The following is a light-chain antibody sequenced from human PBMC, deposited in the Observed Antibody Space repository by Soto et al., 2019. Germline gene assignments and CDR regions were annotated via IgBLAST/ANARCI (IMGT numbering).Light chain of an antibody. V-gene: IGLV1-40*01. Sequence: QSVLTQPPSVSGAPGQRVTISCTGNSSNIGSPFDVHWYQHLPGTAPRLLIYYDNLRPSGVPDRISGSKSGTSASLAISGLQSDDEADYYCAAWDDSLNGRVFGTGTKVTVL. CDR3: AAWDDSLNGRV. CDR1: SSNIGSPFD. CDR2: YDN. J-gene: IGLJ1*01.